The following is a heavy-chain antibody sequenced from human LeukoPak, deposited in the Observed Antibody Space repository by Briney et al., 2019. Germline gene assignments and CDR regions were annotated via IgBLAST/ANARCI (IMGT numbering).Heavy chain of an antibody. CDR1: GYSFTSYW. CDR3: ARHEGYCSSTSCYYYYYGMDV. V-gene: IGHV5-51*01. Sequence: GESLQISCKGSGYSFTSYWIGWVRPMPGKGLEWMGIIYPGDSDTRYSPSFQGQVTISADKSISTAYLQWSSLKASDTAMYYCARHEGYCSSTSCYYYYYGMDVWGQGTTVTVSS. D-gene: IGHD2-2*01. J-gene: IGHJ6*02. CDR2: IYPGDSDT.